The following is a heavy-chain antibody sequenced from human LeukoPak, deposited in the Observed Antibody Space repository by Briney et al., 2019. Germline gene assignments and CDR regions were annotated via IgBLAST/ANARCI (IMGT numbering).Heavy chain of an antibody. CDR2: ISYDGSNK. J-gene: IGHJ4*02. CDR1: GFTFSSYA. CDR3: ARVVGSSGWYDY. V-gene: IGHV3-30*04. D-gene: IGHD6-19*01. Sequence: PGGSLRLSCAASGFTFSSYAMHWVRQAPGKGLEWVAVISYDGSNKYYADSVKGRFTISRGNSKNTLYLQMNSLRAEDTAVYYCARVVGSSGWYDYWGQGTLVTVSS.